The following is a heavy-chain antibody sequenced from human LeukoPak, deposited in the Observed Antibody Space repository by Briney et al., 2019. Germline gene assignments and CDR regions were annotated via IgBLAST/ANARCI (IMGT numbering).Heavy chain of an antibody. D-gene: IGHD3-22*01. J-gene: IGHJ4*02. Sequence: SETLSLTCTVSGGSVSSTSYFWGWIRQPPGNGLEWIGSIKYSGSTYYNPSLRSRVTISVDTSKNQFSLKLSSVTAADTAVYYCASPVSSAYSTFDCWGQGTLVTVSS. V-gene: IGHV4-39*01. CDR1: GGSVSSTSYF. CDR3: ASPVSSAYSTFDC. CDR2: IKYSGST.